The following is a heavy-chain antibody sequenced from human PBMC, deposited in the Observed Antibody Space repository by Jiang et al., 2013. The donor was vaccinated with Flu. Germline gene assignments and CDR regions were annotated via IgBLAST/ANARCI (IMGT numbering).Heavy chain of an antibody. J-gene: IGHJ5*02. CDR2: ISAYNGNT. V-gene: IGHV1-18*01. Sequence: SGAEVKKPGASVKVSCKASGYTFTSYGISWVRQAPGQGLEWMGWISAYNGNTNYAQKLQGRVTMTTDTSTSTAYMELRSLRSDDTAVYYCARNLAYYDILTGLPNNWFDPWGQGTLVTVSS. CDR3: ARNLAYYDILTGLPNNWFDP. D-gene: IGHD3-9*01. CDR1: GYTFTSYG.